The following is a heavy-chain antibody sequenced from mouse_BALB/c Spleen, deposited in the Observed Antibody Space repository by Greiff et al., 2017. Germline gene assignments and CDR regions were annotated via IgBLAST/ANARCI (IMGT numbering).Heavy chain of an antibody. CDR2: IWSDGST. D-gene: IGHD2-3*01. Sequence: VKLVESGPDLVAPSQSLSITCTVSGFSLTSYGVHWVRQPPGKGLEWLVVIWSDGSTTYNSALKSRLSISKDNSKSQVFLKMNSLQTDDTAMYYCARHTLYDGYPGGFAYWGQGTLVTVSA. CDR3: ARHTLYDGYPGGFAY. V-gene: IGHV2-6-2*01. J-gene: IGHJ3*01. CDR1: GFSLTSYG.